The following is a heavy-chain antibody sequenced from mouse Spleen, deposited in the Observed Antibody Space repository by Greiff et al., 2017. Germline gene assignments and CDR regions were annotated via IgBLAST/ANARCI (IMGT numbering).Heavy chain of an antibody. V-gene: IGHV5-6*01. Sequence: EVMLVESGGDLVKPGGSLKLSCAASGFTFSSYGMSWVRQTPDKRLEWVATISSGGSYTYYPDSVKGRFTISRDNAKNTLYLQMSSLKSEDTAMYYCARQDGNYEDWYFDVWGTGTTVTVSS. CDR1: GFTFSSYG. D-gene: IGHD2-1*01. CDR3: ARQDGNYEDWYFDV. J-gene: IGHJ1*03. CDR2: ISSGGSYT.